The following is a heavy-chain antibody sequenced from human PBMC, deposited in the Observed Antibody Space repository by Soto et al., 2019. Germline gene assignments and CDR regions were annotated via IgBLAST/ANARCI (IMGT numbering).Heavy chain of an antibody. D-gene: IGHD6-6*01. CDR3: AGGSSKSWFDP. CDR2: IYYSGNT. CDR1: GGSISSGGYY. Sequence: QLQLQESGPGLVKPSQTLSLTCTVSGGSISSGGYYWSWIRQHPGKGLEWIGYIYYSGNTYYNPSLKSRVTISLDPSKNQFSLNLSSVTAADTAVYYCAGGSSKSWFDPWGQGTLVTVSS. V-gene: IGHV4-31*03. J-gene: IGHJ5*02.